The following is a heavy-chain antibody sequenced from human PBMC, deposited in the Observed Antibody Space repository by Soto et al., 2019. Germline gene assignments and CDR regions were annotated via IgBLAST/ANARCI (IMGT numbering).Heavy chain of an antibody. CDR3: ARDGYCVSTTCYFLPDV. J-gene: IGHJ6*02. D-gene: IGHD2-2*03. CDR2: ISSSSSTI. V-gene: IGHV3-48*02. Sequence: GGCRKLSCASSCFAFAGFVMNWVTQAPGKGLEWVAYISSSSSTIYYADSVKGRFTISRDNAKNSLYLQMNSLRDEDTAVYYCARDGYCVSTTCYFLPDVWGPGT. CDR1: CFAFAGFV.